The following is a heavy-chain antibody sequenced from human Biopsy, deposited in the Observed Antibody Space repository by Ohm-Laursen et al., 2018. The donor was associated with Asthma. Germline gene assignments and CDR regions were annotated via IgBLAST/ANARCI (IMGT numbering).Heavy chain of an antibody. Sequence: ASEKASCKTSGYTLNSAGITWVRQAPGQGLEWMGWISVYNGNTKHAQKLQDRVTMITGTSTSTAYMELRSLRSDDTAVYFCARAVDYSHYYGIDVWGQGTTVTVS. CDR1: GYTLNSAG. D-gene: IGHD3-10*01. J-gene: IGHJ6*02. V-gene: IGHV1-18*01. CDR3: ARAVDYSHYYGIDV. CDR2: ISVYNGNT.